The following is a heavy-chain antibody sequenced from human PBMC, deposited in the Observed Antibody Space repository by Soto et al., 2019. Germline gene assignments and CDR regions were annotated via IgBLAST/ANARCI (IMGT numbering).Heavy chain of an antibody. CDR1: GFTFSNYA. Sequence: PGGSLRLSCAASGFTFSNYAMSWVRQAPGKGMEWVAAISGSGGSTYYADSVKGRFTISRENSKNTLYLQMNSLRAEDAAVYYCAKDLVGSNADYYDYWGQGTLVTVSS. D-gene: IGHD2-15*01. V-gene: IGHV3-23*01. J-gene: IGHJ4*02. CDR3: AKDLVGSNADYYDY. CDR2: ISGSGGST.